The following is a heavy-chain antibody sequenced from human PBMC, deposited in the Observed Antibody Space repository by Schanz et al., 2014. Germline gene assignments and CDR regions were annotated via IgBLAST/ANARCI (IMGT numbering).Heavy chain of an antibody. V-gene: IGHV1-18*04. CDR2: ISAYNGHT. CDR3: ARGTMPGTFDI. CDR1: GYTFTNFF. Sequence: QVHLVQSGAEVHKPGASLKISCKASGYTFTNFFLHWVRQAPGQGLEWMGWISAYNGHTDYAQKLQGRVTMTTDTSTSTAYMELSSLRYEDTALYYCARGTMPGTFDIWGQGTMVTVSS. D-gene: IGHD2-2*01. J-gene: IGHJ3*02.